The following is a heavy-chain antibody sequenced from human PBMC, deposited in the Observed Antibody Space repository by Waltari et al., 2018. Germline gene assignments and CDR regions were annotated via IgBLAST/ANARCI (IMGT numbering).Heavy chain of an antibody. D-gene: IGHD4-17*01. CDR3: ARDLYGDSPLY. CDR2: IWYDGSNK. Sequence: SSYGMHWVRQAPGKGLEWVAVIWYDGSNKYYADSVKGRFTISRDNSKNTLYLQMNSLRAEDTAVYYCARDLYGDSPLYWGQGTLVTVSS. CDR1: SSYG. J-gene: IGHJ4*02. V-gene: IGHV3-33*01.